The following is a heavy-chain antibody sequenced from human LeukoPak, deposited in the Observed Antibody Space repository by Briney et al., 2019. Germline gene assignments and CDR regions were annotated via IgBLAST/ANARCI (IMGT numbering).Heavy chain of an antibody. J-gene: IGHJ5*02. CDR2: IYTSGST. CDR1: GGSISSYY. CDR3: ARAVLDIAAAGTENWFDP. D-gene: IGHD6-13*01. V-gene: IGHV4-4*07. Sequence: KPSETLSLTCTVSGGSISSYYWSWIRQPAGKGLEWIGRIYTSGSTNYNPSLKSRVTMSVDTSKNQFSLKLGSVTAADTAVYYCARAVLDIAAAGTENWFDPWGQGTLVTVSS.